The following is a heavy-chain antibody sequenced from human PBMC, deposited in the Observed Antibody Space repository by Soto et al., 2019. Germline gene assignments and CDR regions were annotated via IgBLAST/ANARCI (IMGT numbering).Heavy chain of an antibody. J-gene: IGHJ4*02. V-gene: IGHV5-51*01. CDR1: GYSFTSYW. D-gene: IGHD4-17*01. CDR3: AREHYYGDFDY. CDR2: IYPGDSDT. Sequence: GESLKISCKASGYSFTSYWSGWVRQMPGKGLEWMGIIYPGDSDTRYSPSFQGQVTISADKSISTAYLQWSSLKASDTAVYYCAREHYYGDFDYWGQGTLVTVSS.